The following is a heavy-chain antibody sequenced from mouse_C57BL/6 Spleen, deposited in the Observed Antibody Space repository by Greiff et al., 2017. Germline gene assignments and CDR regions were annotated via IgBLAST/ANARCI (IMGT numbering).Heavy chain of an antibody. D-gene: IGHD1-1*01. Sequence: EVQLVESGGGLVKPGGSLKLSCAASGFTFSSYAMSWVRQTPEKRLEWVATISDGGSYTYYPEHVKGRFTSSRDNAKNDLYLQMIHLKSEDTAMYYCARDEDITTVPVADYWGQGTTLTVSS. CDR2: ISDGGSYT. CDR1: GFTFSSYA. CDR3: ARDEDITTVPVADY. J-gene: IGHJ2*01. V-gene: IGHV5-4*01.